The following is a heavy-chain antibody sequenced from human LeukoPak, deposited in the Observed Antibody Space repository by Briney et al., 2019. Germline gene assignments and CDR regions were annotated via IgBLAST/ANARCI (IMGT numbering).Heavy chain of an antibody. CDR3: ARDQVDGVVGVYFDY. D-gene: IGHD3-3*01. Sequence: GGSLRLSCAASGFTFSSYGMHWVRQAPGKGLELVAVIWYDGSNKYYADSVKGRFTISRDNSKNTLYLQMNSLRAEDTAVYYCARDQVDGVVGVYFDYWGQGTLVTVSS. CDR1: GFTFSSYG. J-gene: IGHJ4*02. CDR2: IWYDGSNK. V-gene: IGHV3-33*01.